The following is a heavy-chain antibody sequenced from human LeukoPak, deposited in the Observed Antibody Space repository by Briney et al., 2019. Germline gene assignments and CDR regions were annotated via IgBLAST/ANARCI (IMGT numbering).Heavy chain of an antibody. J-gene: IGHJ4*02. CDR3: ARGAPGSYCSGGSCPYFDY. Sequence: GASVKVSCKASGYTFIGYDINWVRQATGLGLEWMGWMNPNTGNTGYAQKFRGRVTMTRNTSISTASMELSSLTSEDTALYYCARGAPGSYCSGGSCPYFDYWGQGTLVSVSS. D-gene: IGHD2-15*01. CDR1: GYTFIGYD. CDR2: MNPNTGNT. V-gene: IGHV1-8*01.